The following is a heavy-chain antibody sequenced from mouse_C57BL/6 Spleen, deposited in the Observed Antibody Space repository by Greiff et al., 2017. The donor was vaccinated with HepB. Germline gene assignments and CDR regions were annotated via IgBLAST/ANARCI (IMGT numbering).Heavy chain of an antibody. Sequence: EVMLVESEGGLVQPGSSMKLSCTASGFTFSDYYMAWVRQVPEKGLEWVANINYDGSSTYYLDSLKSRFIISRDNAKNILYLQMSSLKSEDTATYYCARGLTGTLDYWGQGTTLTVSS. CDR1: GFTFSDYY. D-gene: IGHD4-1*01. CDR2: INYDGSST. V-gene: IGHV5-16*01. CDR3: ARGLTGTLDY. J-gene: IGHJ2*01.